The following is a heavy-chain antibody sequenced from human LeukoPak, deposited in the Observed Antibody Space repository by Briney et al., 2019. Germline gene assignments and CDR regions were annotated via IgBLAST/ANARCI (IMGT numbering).Heavy chain of an antibody. D-gene: IGHD5-12*01. CDR1: GFTFSSYG. Sequence: PGGSLRLSCAASGFTFSSYGMHWVRQAPGKGLEWVAFIRYDGSNKYYADSVKGRFTISRDNSKNTLYLQMNSLRAEDTAVYYCAKPYRVATINFDYWGQGTLVTVSS. J-gene: IGHJ4*02. CDR3: AKPYRVATINFDY. V-gene: IGHV3-30*02. CDR2: IRYDGSNK.